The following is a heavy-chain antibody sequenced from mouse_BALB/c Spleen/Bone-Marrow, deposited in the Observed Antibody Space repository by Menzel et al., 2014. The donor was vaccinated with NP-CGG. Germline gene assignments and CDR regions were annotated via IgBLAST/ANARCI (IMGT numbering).Heavy chain of an antibody. Sequence: EVHLVEPGGGLVQPGDSLRLSCATSGFTFSDFYMEWVRQPPGKRLEWIAASRNKAKYYTTEYSASVKGRFIVSRDTSQSVLYLQMNARRAEDTAIYYCARDVGYGNYFVYWGQGTLVTVSA. V-gene: IGHV7-1*02. CDR3: ARDVGYGNYFVY. CDR1: GFTFSDFY. J-gene: IGHJ3*01. CDR2: SRNKAKYYTT. D-gene: IGHD2-10*02.